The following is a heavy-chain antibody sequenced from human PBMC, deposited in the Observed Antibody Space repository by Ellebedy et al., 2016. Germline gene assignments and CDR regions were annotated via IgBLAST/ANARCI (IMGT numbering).Heavy chain of an antibody. D-gene: IGHD5-12*01. CDR1: GYTFSNFG. Sequence: ASVKVSCKASGYTFSNFGISWVRQAPGQGLEWMGWISGRDGDTNYAQKVQGRVTMTTDTSTRTAYMELRSLRSDDTAVYYCARAGGGGYDVMYYFDYWGQGTLVTVSS. J-gene: IGHJ4*02. CDR3: ARAGGGGYDVMYYFDY. CDR2: ISGRDGDT. V-gene: IGHV1-18*01.